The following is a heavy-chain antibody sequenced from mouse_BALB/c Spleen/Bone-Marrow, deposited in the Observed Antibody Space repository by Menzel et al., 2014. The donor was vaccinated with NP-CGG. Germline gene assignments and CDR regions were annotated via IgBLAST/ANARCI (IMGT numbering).Heavy chain of an antibody. J-gene: IGHJ3*01. V-gene: IGHV5-9-2*01. CDR1: GFSFSNYG. Sequence: EVKLMESGGGLVKSGGSLKLSCAASGFSFSNYGMSWVRQTPEKRLEWVATISGDGRYTFYSDSVKGRSTISRDNAKNNLYLQLSSLRSEDTALYYCARHAYYDQTEVSFVYWGQGTLVTVSA. D-gene: IGHD2-4*01. CDR3: ARHAYYDQTEVSFVY. CDR2: ISGDGRYT.